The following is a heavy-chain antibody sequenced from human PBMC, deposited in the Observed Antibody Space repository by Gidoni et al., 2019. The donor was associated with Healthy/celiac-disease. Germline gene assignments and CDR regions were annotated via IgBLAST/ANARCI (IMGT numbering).Heavy chain of an antibody. CDR2: IYYSGST. CDR3: ASSPDLGDFDY. J-gene: IGHJ4*02. Sequence: QVQLQESGPGRVKPSDNLSLTCTVSGGSISSYDWSWIRQPPGKGLEWIGYIYYSGSTNSNPALKSRVTISVDTSNNQFSLKLSSVTAADTAVYYCASSPDLGDFDYWGQGTLVTVSS. V-gene: IGHV4-59*07. CDR1: GGSISSYD.